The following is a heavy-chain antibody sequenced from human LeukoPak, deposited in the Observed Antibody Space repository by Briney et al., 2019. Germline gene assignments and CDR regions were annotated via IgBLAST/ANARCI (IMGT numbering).Heavy chain of an antibody. J-gene: IGHJ4*02. CDR1: GFTFSSYW. CDR3: ARAYSTNTHFDY. D-gene: IGHD6-13*01. V-gene: IGHV3-74*01. CDR2: INSDGSDP. Sequence: PGGSLRLSCAASGFTFSSYWTHWVRQAPGKGLVWVSRINSDGSDPIYADSVKGRFTISRDNAKNTVHPQMISLRAEDSAVYYCARAYSTNTHFDYWGQGTLVTVSS.